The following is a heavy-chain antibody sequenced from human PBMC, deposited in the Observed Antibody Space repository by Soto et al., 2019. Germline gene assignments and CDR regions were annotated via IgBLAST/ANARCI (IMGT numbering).Heavy chain of an antibody. CDR2: ISGSGGST. CDR1: GFTFSSYA. V-gene: IGHV3-23*01. Sequence: GGSLRLSCAASGFTFSSYAMSWVRQAPGKGLEWVSAISGSGGSTYYADSVKGRFTISRDNSKNTLYLQMNSLRAEDTAVYYCAKVGHSSSSVFSFDDWGQGTLVTVSS. CDR3: AKVGHSSSSVFSFDD. J-gene: IGHJ4*02. D-gene: IGHD6-6*01.